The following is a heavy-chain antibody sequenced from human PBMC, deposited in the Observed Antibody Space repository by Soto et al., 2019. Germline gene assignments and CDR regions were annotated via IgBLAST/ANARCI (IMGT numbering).Heavy chain of an antibody. CDR3: ARDLLTTSYYYYYGLAV. CDR2: ISYDGSNK. Sequence: GGSLRLPCTASALTFRSYAMHGFRQPPGKGLEWVAVISYDGSNKYYADSVKGRFTISRDNSKNTLYLQMNSLRAEDTAVYYCARDLLTTSYYYYYGLAVRAQRSSVTVSS. CDR1: ALTFRSYA. D-gene: IGHD4-4*01. V-gene: IGHV3-30-3*01. J-gene: IGHJ6*02.